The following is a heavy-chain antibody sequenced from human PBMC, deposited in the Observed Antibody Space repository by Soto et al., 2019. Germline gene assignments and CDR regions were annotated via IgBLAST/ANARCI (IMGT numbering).Heavy chain of an antibody. CDR3: ARGGSYYDD. CDR2: VYYSGSS. D-gene: IGHD3-10*01. CDR1: GDSISGGASF. Sequence: SETLSLTCTVSGDSISGGASFWSWIRQPPGKGLEWIANVYYSGSSYYNPSLKSRVTISVDTSKNQFSLKLTSVTAADTAVYYCARGGSYYDDWGQGTLVTVSS. J-gene: IGHJ4*02. V-gene: IGHV4-30-4*02.